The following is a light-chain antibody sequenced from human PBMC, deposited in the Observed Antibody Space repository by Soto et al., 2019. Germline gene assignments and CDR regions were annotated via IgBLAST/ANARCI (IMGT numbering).Light chain of an antibody. CDR1: QSVDTY. J-gene: IGKJ5*01. CDR2: GTS. V-gene: IGKV3-20*01. Sequence: EIVLTQSPDTLSVSPGERATVSCRASQSVDTYLAWYQLKPGQAPRLLIFGTSSRVTDTPDRFGGTGSGTDFTLAIRRVDPEDFAVYYCQKYATSPATFGHEARLDSK. CDR3: QKYATSPAT.